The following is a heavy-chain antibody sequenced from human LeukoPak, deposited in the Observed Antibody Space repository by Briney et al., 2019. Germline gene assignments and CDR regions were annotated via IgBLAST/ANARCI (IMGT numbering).Heavy chain of an antibody. J-gene: IGHJ4*03. CDR2: IYCSGST. CDR1: GGSISSYY. Sequence: SETLSLTCTVSGGSISSYYWSWIRQPPGKGLEWIGYIYCSGSTNYNPSLKSRVTTSVDTSKNQFSLKLSSVTAADTAVYYCARVSGYSYGFDYWGKGTTVTVSS. D-gene: IGHD5-18*01. CDR3: ARVSGYSYGFDY. V-gene: IGHV4-59*01.